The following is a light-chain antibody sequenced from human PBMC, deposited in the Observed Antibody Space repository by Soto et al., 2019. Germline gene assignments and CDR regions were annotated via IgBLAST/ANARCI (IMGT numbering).Light chain of an antibody. CDR3: QQYGNSPRT. Sequence: EIVLAQAPGILALPPGAVATLSCNASQSVSSSYLAWYQQKPGQAPRLLIYDASSRATGIPDRFSGSGSGTDFTLTISRLEPEDFAVYYCQQYGNSPRTFGQGTKVDIK. CDR2: DAS. J-gene: IGKJ1*01. CDR1: QSVSSSY. V-gene: IGKV3-20*01.